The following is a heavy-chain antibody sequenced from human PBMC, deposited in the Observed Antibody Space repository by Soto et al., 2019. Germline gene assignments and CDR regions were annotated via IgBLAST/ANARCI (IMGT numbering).Heavy chain of an antibody. J-gene: IGHJ4*02. D-gene: IGHD3-10*01. CDR3: ARQGISFDY. CDR2: IYYSGST. V-gene: IGHV4-39*01. Sequence: SETLSLTCTVSGGSISSSSYYWGWIRQPPGKGLEWIGSIYYSGSTYYNPSLKSRVTISVDTSKNQFSLRLSSVTAADTAVYYCARQGISFDYWGQGTLVTVSS. CDR1: GGSISSSSYY.